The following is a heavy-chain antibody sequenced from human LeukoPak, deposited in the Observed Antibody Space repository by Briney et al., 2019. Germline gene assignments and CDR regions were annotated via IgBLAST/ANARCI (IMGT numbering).Heavy chain of an antibody. Sequence: ASVKVSCKASGYTFTSYYMHWVRQAPGQGLEWMGIINPSGGSTSYAQKFQGRVTMTRDTSTSTVYMELSSLRSEDTAVYYCARGRVYYDILTGYYPDYYFDYWGQGTLVTVSS. J-gene: IGHJ4*02. V-gene: IGHV1-46*01. CDR3: ARGRVYYDILTGYYPDYYFDY. CDR2: INPSGGST. CDR1: GYTFTSYY. D-gene: IGHD3-9*01.